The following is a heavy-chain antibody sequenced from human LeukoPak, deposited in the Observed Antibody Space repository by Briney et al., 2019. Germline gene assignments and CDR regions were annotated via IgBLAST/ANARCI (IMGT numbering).Heavy chain of an antibody. CDR3: ARGGGGDYAFDP. D-gene: IGHD4-17*01. Sequence: ASVKVSCKASGYTFTGYYMHWVRQAPGQGLEWMGWINPNSGGTDYAQKFQGRVTMTWDTSISTAYMELSSLRSEDTAVYYCARGGGGDYAFDPWGQGNLVTVSS. CDR2: INPNSGGT. J-gene: IGHJ5*02. V-gene: IGHV1-2*02. CDR1: GYTFTGYY.